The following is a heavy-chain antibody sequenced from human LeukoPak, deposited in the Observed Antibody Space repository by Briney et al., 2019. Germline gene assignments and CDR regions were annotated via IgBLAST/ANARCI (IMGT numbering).Heavy chain of an antibody. V-gene: IGHV4-39*01. J-gene: IGHJ4*02. CDR2: IYYSGST. CDR1: GGSISSSSYY. CDR3: ARRRRYYYGSGSYSGSIY. Sequence: PSETLSLTCTVSGGSISSSSYYWGWIRQPPGKGLEWIGSIYYSGSTYYNPSLKSRVTISVDTSKNQFSLKLSSVTAADTAVYYCARRRRYYYGSGSYSGSIYWGQGTLVTVSS. D-gene: IGHD3-10*01.